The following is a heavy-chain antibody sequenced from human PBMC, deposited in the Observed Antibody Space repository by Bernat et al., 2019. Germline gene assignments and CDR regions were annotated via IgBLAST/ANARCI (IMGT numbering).Heavy chain of an antibody. V-gene: IGHV4-39*01. J-gene: IGHJ4*02. CDR1: GGSISSSSYY. Sequence: QLQLQESGPGLVKPSETLSLTCTVSGGSISSSSYYWGWIRQPPGKGLEWIGSIYYSGSTYYNPSLKSRVTISVDTSKNQFSLTLSSVTAADTAVYYCARLKGFAACWGQGTIVTGST. CDR2: IYYSGST. CDR3: ARLKGFAAC.